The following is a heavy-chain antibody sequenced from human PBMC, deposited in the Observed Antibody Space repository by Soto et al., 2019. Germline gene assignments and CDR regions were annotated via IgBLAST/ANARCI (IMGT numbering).Heavy chain of an antibody. V-gene: IGHV4-34*01. J-gene: IGHJ4*02. CDR2: INHSGST. Sequence: QVQLQQWGAGLLKPSETLSLTCAVYGGSFSGYYWSWIHQPPGKGLEWIGEINHSGSTNYNPSLKSRVTISVDTSKNQFSLKLSSVTAADTAVYYCAREAAMVRSYFDYWGQGTLVTVSS. D-gene: IGHD5-18*01. CDR1: GGSFSGYY. CDR3: AREAAMVRSYFDY.